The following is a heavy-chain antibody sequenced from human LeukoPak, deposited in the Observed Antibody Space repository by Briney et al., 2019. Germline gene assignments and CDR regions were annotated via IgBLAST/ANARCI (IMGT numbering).Heavy chain of an antibody. D-gene: IGHD6-19*01. CDR3: ARVYSSGWYDVGEYYFDY. V-gene: IGHV4-59*08. J-gene: IGHJ4*02. Sequence: PSETLSLTCTVSGGSISSYYWSWIRQPPGKGLEWIGYIYYSGSTNYNPSLKSRVTISVDTSKNQFSLELSSVTAADTAVYYCARVYSSGWYDVGEYYFDYWGQGTLVTVSS. CDR2: IYYSGST. CDR1: GGSISSYY.